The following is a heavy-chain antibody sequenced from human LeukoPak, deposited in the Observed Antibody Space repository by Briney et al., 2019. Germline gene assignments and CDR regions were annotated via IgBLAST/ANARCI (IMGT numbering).Heavy chain of an antibody. D-gene: IGHD5-18*01. V-gene: IGHV3-23*01. J-gene: IGHJ4*02. CDR3: AKDSIQLWYTPLWRY. CDR2: ISGSGGST. CDR1: GFTSSSYA. Sequence: GGSLRLSCAASGFTSSSYAMSWVRQAPGKGLEWVSAISGSGGSTYYADSVKGRFTISRDNSKNTLYLQMNSLRAEDTAVYYCAKDSIQLWYTPLWRYWGQGTLVTVSS.